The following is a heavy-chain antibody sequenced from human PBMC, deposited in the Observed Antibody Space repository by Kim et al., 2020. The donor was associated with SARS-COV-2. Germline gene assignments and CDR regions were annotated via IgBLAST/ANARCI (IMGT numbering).Heavy chain of an antibody. CDR2: ISDDGRST. CDR1: GFSVSNYY. J-gene: IGHJ4*02. Sequence: GGSLRLSCAVSGFSVSNYYMHWVRQAPGKGLVWVSDISDDGRSTRYADSVKGRFTISRDNAKNTLYLQMNSLRADDTAVYFCVREWSAFDYWEQGALVSVSS. CDR3: VREWSAFDY. V-gene: IGHV3-74*01. D-gene: IGHD1-26*01.